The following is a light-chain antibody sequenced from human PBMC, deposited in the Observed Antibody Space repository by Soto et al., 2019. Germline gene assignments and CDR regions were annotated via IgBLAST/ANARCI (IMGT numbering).Light chain of an antibody. CDR2: LNSDGSH. Sequence: QSVLTHSPSASASLGASVKLTCTLSSGHSSYAIAWHQQQPEKGPRYLMKLNSDGSHSKGDGIPDRFSGSSSGAERYLTISSLQSEDEADYYCQTWGTGIWVFGGGTKLTVL. CDR1: SGHSSYA. V-gene: IGLV4-69*01. J-gene: IGLJ3*02. CDR3: QTWGTGIWV.